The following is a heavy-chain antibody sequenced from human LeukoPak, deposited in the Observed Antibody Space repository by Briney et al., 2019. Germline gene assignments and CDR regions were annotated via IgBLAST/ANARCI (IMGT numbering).Heavy chain of an antibody. J-gene: IGHJ4*02. Sequence: SETLSLTCTVSSGSISTSNYYWGWIRQPPGKGLEWIGSIYYSGSTYYNPSLKSRVTISVDTSKNQFSLKLSSVTAADTAVYYCARGGFSGSYSNWGQGTLVTVSS. CDR2: IYYSGST. CDR3: ARGGFSGSYSN. D-gene: IGHD1-26*01. V-gene: IGHV4-39*07. CDR1: SGSISTSNYY.